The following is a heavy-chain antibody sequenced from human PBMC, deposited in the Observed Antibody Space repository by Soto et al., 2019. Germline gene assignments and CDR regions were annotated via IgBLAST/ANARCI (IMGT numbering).Heavy chain of an antibody. D-gene: IGHD3-10*01. V-gene: IGHV1-69*12. CDR1: GGTFSSYA. CDR3: ARQGSNEYYYYGMDV. J-gene: IGHJ6*02. Sequence: QVQLVQSGAEVKKPGSSVKVSCKASGGTFSSYAINWVRQAPVQGLEWMGGIIRIFGTPDYAQRFQGRVTITADESTSTAYMELSSLRSADTAVYYCARQGSNEYYYYGMDVWGQGTTVTVSS. CDR2: IIRIFGTP.